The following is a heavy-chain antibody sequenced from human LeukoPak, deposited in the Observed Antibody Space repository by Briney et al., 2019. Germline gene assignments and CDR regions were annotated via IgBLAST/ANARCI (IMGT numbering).Heavy chain of an antibody. J-gene: IGHJ4*02. V-gene: IGHV1-2*02. CDR2: INPNSGGT. Sequence: ASVKVSCKASGYTFTGYYMHWVRQAPGQGLEWMGWINPNSGGTNYAQKFQGRVTMTRDTSISTAYMELSRLRSDDTAVYYCARGISSIGPPLEVYFDYWGQGTLVTVSS. D-gene: IGHD1-1*01. CDR1: GYTFTGYY. CDR3: ARGISSIGPPLEVYFDY.